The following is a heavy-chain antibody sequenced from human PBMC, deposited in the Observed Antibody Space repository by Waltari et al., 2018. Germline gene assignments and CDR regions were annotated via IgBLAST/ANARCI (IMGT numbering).Heavy chain of an antibody. Sequence: QVQLQESGPGLVKPSETLSLTCTVSGGSISSHYWSWIRPPPGKGLEWIGYIYYSGSTNYNPSLKSRVTISVDTSKNQFSLKLSSVTAADTAVYYCARDYSGSSWSNYYYYMDVWGKGTTVTVSS. V-gene: IGHV4-59*11. CDR1: GGSISSHY. CDR3: ARDYSGSSWSNYYYYMDV. CDR2: IYYSGST. J-gene: IGHJ6*03. D-gene: IGHD6-13*01.